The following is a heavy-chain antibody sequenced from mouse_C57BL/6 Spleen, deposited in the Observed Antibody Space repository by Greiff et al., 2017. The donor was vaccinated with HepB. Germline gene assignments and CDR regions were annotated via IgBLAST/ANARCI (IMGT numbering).Heavy chain of an antibody. CDR1: GFTFTDYY. J-gene: IGHJ3*01. CDR2: IDTEDGET. V-gene: IGHV14-2*01. Sequence: EVQLEESGAELVKPGASVKLSCTASGFTFTDYYMHWVKQRPEQGLEWIGSIDTEDGETKYAPKFQGKATITADASSNTDYLQLSGLTSEDCAGYYCARGSSWFAYWGQGTLVTVSA. D-gene: IGHD1-1*02. CDR3: ARGSSWFAY.